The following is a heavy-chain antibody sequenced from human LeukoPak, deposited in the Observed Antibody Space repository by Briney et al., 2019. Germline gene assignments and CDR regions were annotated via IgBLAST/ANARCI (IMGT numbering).Heavy chain of an antibody. CDR1: GYSITSGYY. V-gene: IGHV4-4*07. Sequence: PSETLSLTCIVSGYSITSGYYWGWIRQPAGKGLEWIGRIYTSGSTNYNPSLKSRVTMSVDTSKNQFSLKLSSVTAADTAVYYCARGAYYYGSGSYYTNWGQGTLVTVSS. CDR3: ARGAYYYGSGSYYTN. CDR2: IYTSGST. D-gene: IGHD3-10*01. J-gene: IGHJ4*02.